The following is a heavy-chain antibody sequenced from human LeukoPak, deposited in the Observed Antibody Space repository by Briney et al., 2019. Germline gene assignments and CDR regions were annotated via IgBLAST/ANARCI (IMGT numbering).Heavy chain of an antibody. Sequence: GGSLRLSCAASGFTFRSYSMNWVRQAPGKGLEWVSSISSSSSYIYYADSVKGRFTISRDNAKNSLYLQMNSLRAEDTAVYYCARDPDSTNYFDYWGQGTLVTVSS. D-gene: IGHD2/OR15-2a*01. J-gene: IGHJ4*02. CDR1: GFTFRSYS. V-gene: IGHV3-21*01. CDR3: ARDPDSTNYFDY. CDR2: ISSSSSYI.